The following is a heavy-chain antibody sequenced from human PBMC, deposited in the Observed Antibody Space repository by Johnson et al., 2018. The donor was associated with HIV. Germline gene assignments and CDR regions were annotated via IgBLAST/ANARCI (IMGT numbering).Heavy chain of an antibody. Sequence: MQLVESGGGVVRPGGSLRLSCAASGFTFDDYGMSWVRQAPGKGLEWVSGINWNGGSTGYADSVKGRFTISRDSAKNSLYLQMNSLRAEDTAVYYCARGDFWSGYPDAFDIWGQGTMVTVSS. J-gene: IGHJ3*02. CDR2: INWNGGST. V-gene: IGHV3-20*04. CDR1: GFTFDDYG. CDR3: ARGDFWSGYPDAFDI. D-gene: IGHD3-3*01.